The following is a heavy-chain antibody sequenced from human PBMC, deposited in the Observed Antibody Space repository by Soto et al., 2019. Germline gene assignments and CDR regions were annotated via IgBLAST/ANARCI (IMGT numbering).Heavy chain of an antibody. Sequence: SVKVSCKASGGTFSSYAISWVRQAPGQGLEWMGGIIPIFGTANYAQKFQGRVTITADESTSTAYMELSSLRSEDTAVYYCARDLIVVVVAATFYYGMDVWGQGTTVTVSS. CDR2: IIPIFGTA. V-gene: IGHV1-69*13. D-gene: IGHD2-15*01. J-gene: IGHJ6*02. CDR3: ARDLIVVVVAATFYYGMDV. CDR1: GGTFSSYA.